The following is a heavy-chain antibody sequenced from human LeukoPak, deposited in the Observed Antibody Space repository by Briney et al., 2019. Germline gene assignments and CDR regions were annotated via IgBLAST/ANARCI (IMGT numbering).Heavy chain of an antibody. Sequence: PGGSLRLSCAASGFTVSSYGMHWVRQAPGKGLEWVAVISCDGSNKYYADSVKGRFTISRDYSKNTLYLQMNSLRAEDTAVYYCARYYDFWSSYSSYYYMDVWGKGTTVTVSS. CDR2: ISCDGSNK. V-gene: IGHV3-30*19. CDR3: ARYYDFWSSYSSYYYMDV. CDR1: GFTVSSYG. D-gene: IGHD3-3*01. J-gene: IGHJ6*03.